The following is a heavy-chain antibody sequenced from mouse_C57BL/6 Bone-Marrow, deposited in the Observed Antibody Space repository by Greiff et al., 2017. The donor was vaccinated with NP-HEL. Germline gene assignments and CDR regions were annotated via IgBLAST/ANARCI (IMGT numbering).Heavy chain of an antibody. CDR2: IRNKANGYTT. CDR1: GFTFTDYY. V-gene: IGHV7-3*01. CDR3: ARGNYYFGY. D-gene: IGHD2-1*01. J-gene: IGHJ2*01. Sequence: EVMLVESGGGLVQPGGSLNLSCAASGFTFTDYYMSWVRQPPGKALEWWGFIRNKANGYTTEYSASVKGRFTISRDNSQSILYLQMNALRAEDSATYYCARGNYYFGYWGQGTTLTVSS.